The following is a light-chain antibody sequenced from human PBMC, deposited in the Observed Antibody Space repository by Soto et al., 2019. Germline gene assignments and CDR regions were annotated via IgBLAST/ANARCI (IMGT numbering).Light chain of an antibody. CDR1: SSDVGGYNY. J-gene: IGLJ1*01. V-gene: IGLV2-14*01. CDR2: EVS. Sequence: QSVLAQPASVSGSPGQSITISCPGTSSDVGGYNYVSWYQQHPGKAPKLMIYEVSNRPSGVSNRFSGSKSGNTASLTISGLQAEDEADYYCSSYTSSSTDVFGTGTKVTAL. CDR3: SSYTSSSTDV.